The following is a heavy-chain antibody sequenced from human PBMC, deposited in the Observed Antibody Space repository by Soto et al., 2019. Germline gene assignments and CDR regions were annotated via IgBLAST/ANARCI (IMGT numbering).Heavy chain of an antibody. CDR3: AGDQWFGEPRSQYNWFDS. CDR2: IYYTGTT. CDR1: GGSISIGGYY. D-gene: IGHD3-10*01. V-gene: IGHV4-31*11. Sequence: VQLQESGPGLVKPSQTLSLSCAVSGGSISIGGYYWSWIRQHPGKGLEWIGYIYYTGTTYYKSSLKSRVIMSVDMSKNQFSLNMTSVTAADTAVYYCAGDQWFGEPRSQYNWFDSWGQGILVTVAS. J-gene: IGHJ5*01.